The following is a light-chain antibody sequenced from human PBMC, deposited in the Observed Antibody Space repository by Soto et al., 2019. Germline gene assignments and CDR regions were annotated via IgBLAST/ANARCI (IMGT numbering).Light chain of an antibody. CDR3: QQYGTSPYT. CDR2: GAS. J-gene: IGKJ2*01. Sequence: EIVLTQSPGTLSLSPGERATLSCSASQSVSSNYLAWYQKSPGQPPSLLIYGASNRANGVPDRFSGSGSGTDFTLTVSRLEPEDFSVYYCQQYGTSPYTFGQGTKLEIK. CDR1: QSVSSNY. V-gene: IGKV3-20*01.